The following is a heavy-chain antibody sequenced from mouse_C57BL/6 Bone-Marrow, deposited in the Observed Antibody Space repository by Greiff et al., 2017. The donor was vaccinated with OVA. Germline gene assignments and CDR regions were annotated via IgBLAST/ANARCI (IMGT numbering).Heavy chain of an antibody. D-gene: IGHD2-4*01. CDR3: ARIYDYEFDY. CDR2: IDPSDSYT. CDR1: GYTFTSYW. J-gene: IGHJ2*01. Sequence: QVQLQQPGAELVMPGASVKLSCKASGYTFTSYWMHWVKQRPGQGLEWIGEIDPSDSYTNYNQKFKGKSTLTVDKSSSTAYMQLSSLTSEDSAVYYCARIYDYEFDYWGQCTTLTVSS. V-gene: IGHV1-69*01.